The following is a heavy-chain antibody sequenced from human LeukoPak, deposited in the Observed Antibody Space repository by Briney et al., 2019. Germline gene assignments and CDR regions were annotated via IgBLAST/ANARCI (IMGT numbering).Heavy chain of an antibody. Sequence: GGSLRLSCAASGFTFSTYAMNWVRQAPGKGLEWVSVITGNSGLIYYADSVKGRFTISKDNSKNTVYLQMSSLRVDDTAVYYCAKAASSSWPSYYYGMDVWGQGTRSPSP. D-gene: IGHD6-13*01. CDR1: GFTFSTYA. CDR2: ITGNSGLI. J-gene: IGHJ6*02. V-gene: IGHV3-23*01. CDR3: AKAASSSWPSYYYGMDV.